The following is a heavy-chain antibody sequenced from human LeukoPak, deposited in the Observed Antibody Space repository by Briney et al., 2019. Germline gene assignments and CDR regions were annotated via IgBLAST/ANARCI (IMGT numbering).Heavy chain of an antibody. J-gene: IGHJ4*02. CDR3: ARAQQLVRDFDY. CDR1: GFTFSSYN. Sequence: GGSLGLSCAASGFTFSSYNMNWVRQAPGKGLEWVSSISSSSSYIYYADSVKGRFTISRDNAKNSLYLQMSSLRAEDTAVYYCARAQQLVRDFDYWGQGTLVTVSS. CDR2: ISSSSSYI. D-gene: IGHD6-13*01. V-gene: IGHV3-21*01.